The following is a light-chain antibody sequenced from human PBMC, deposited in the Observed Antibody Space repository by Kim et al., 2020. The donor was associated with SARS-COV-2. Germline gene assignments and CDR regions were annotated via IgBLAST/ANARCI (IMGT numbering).Light chain of an antibody. V-gene: IGLV2-14*03. Sequence: GQSITNSCTWTNNYVGGYNYVSWYKQDPVEVPKLIIYDVNKRPSGVSDRFSGSKSGTTASLTISGLQAEDESDFFCSSFTLSTIFVFGTGTKVTVL. CDR3: SSFTLSTIFV. J-gene: IGLJ1*01. CDR2: DVN. CDR1: NNYVGGYNY.